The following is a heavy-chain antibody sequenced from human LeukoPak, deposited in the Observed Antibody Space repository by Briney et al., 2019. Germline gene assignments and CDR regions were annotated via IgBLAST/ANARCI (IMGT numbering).Heavy chain of an antibody. CDR1: GGSINSTTYY. V-gene: IGHV4-39*01. D-gene: IGHD6-19*01. Sequence: SETLSLTCTVSGGSINSTTYYWGWIRQPPGRGLEWIGSIYYSGSTYYNASLKSRAIISVDTSKSLLSLKLGSVTAADTAAYYCARHRLRQWGPSGWFDPWGQGTLVTVSS. CDR2: IYYSGST. CDR3: ARHRLRQWGPSGWFDP. J-gene: IGHJ5*02.